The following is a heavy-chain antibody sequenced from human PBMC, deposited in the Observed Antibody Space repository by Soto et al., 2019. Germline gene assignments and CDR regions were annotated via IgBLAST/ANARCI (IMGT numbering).Heavy chain of an antibody. J-gene: IGHJ4*02. CDR1: GGSISRSTYY. Sequence: SETLCLTCTVSGGSISRSTYYWGWIRQPPGKGLEGIGSIYYSGSTYYNPSLKSRVTISVDTSKNQFSLKLSSVTAADTAVYYCASAFYYYDSSGYIPHFAYWGQGTLVTVSS. CDR3: ASAFYYYDSSGYIPHFAY. V-gene: IGHV4-39*01. D-gene: IGHD3-22*01. CDR2: IYYSGST.